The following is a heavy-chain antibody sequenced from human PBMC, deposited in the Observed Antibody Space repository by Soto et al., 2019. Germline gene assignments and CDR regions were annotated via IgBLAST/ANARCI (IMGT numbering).Heavy chain of an antibody. D-gene: IGHD3-16*02. CDR1: GYSFTSYW. CDR3: ARLYREGRYYYGMDV. Sequence: GESLKISCKVSGYSFTSYWISWVRQMPGKGLEWMGRIDPSDSYTNYSPSFQGHVTISADKSISTAYLQWSSLKASDTAMYYCARLYREGRYYYGMDVWGQGTTVTVSS. V-gene: IGHV5-10-1*01. J-gene: IGHJ6*02. CDR2: IDPSDSYT.